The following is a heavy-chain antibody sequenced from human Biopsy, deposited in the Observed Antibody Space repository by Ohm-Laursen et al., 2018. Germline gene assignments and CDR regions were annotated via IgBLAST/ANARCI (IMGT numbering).Heavy chain of an antibody. D-gene: IGHD1-26*01. J-gene: IGHJ6*02. CDR2: IDWNSRNI. CDR3: VKDTNLNYVWDRPGATKGMDV. Sequence: SLRLSCTASGFSFDDFAMHWVRQSPGKGLEWVAGIDWNSRNINYGDSVKGRFSVSRDNAKNSLYLQMNSLRGEDTALYYCVKDTNLNYVWDRPGATKGMDVWGQGTTVTVSS. V-gene: IGHV3-9*01. CDR1: GFSFDDFA.